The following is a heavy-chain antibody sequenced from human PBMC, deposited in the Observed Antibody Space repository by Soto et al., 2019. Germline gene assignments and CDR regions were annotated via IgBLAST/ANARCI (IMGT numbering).Heavy chain of an antibody. CDR3: ARGKGGTAMVYYYYYGMDV. J-gene: IGHJ6*02. CDR2: INHSGST. Sequence: PSETLSLTCAVCGGSFSGYYWSWIRQPPGKGLEWIGEINHSGSTNYNPSLKSRVTISVDTSKNQFSLKLSSVTAADTAVYYCARGKGGTAMVYYYYYGMDVWGQGTTVTVSS. CDR1: GGSFSGYY. D-gene: IGHD5-18*01. V-gene: IGHV4-34*01.